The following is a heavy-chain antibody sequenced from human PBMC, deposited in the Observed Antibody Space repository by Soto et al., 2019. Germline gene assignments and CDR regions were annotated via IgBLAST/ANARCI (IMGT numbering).Heavy chain of an antibody. J-gene: IGHJ5*02. CDR3: ARIEEKYYDFWSGFTGGDNWFDP. CDR2: IYHSGST. Sequence: ASETLSLTCAVSGGSISSSNWWSWVRRPPGKGLEWIGEIYHSGSTNYNPSLKSRVTISVDKSKNQFSLKLSSVTAADTAVYYCARIEEKYYDFWSGFTGGDNWFDPWGQGTLVTV. D-gene: IGHD3-3*01. CDR1: GGSISSSNW. V-gene: IGHV4-4*02.